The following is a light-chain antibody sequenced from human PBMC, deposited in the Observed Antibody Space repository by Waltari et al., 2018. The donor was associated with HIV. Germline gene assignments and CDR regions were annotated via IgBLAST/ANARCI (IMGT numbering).Light chain of an antibody. Sequence: QSVLTQPPSVSGAPGQRVTISCTGSRSNIGAGYEVHWYKKLPGTAPNLLIYGNTNRPSGVPDRFSGSKSGTSASLAITGLQAEDEADYYCQSYDSSLSASVFGEGTKLTVL. CDR1: RSNIGAGYE. J-gene: IGLJ2*01. CDR3: QSYDSSLSASV. CDR2: GNT. V-gene: IGLV1-40*01.